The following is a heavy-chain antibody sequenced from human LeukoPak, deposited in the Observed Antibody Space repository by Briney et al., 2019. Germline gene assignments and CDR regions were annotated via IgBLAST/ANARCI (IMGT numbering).Heavy chain of an antibody. CDR2: ISYDGSNK. D-gene: IGHD1-20*01. Sequence: GRSLRLSCAASEFTFSTYAIYWVRQAPGKGLEWVAFISYDGSNKHYADSVKGRFSISRDNSQNMVYLQMNSLRAEDTAVYYCAKHPYNWNANYYMHVWGKGTTVTVSS. CDR3: AKHPYNWNANYYMHV. CDR1: EFTFSTYA. V-gene: IGHV3-30*02. J-gene: IGHJ6*03.